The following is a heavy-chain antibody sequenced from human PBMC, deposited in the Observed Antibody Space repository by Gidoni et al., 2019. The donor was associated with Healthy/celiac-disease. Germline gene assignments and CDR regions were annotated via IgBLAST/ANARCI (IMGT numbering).Heavy chain of an antibody. D-gene: IGHD5-12*01. J-gene: IGHJ4*02. CDR1: GFTFSSYG. V-gene: IGHV3-30*03. CDR2: ISYDGSNK. Sequence: QVQLVESGGGVVQPGGSLRLSCAASGFTFSSYGMHWVRQAPGKGLEWVEVISYDGSNKYYADSVKGRFTISRDNSKNTLYLQMNSLRAEDTAVYYCARPGATDDYWGQGTLVTVSS. CDR3: ARPGATDDY.